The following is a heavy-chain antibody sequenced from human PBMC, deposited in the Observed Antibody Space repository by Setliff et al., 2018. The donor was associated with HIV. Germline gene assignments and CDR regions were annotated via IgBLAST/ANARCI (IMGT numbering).Heavy chain of an antibody. J-gene: IGHJ5*02. D-gene: IGHD6-6*01. CDR1: GASISSGNHY. Sequence: SETLSLTCTVSGASISSGNHYWNWIRQPAGKGLEWIGHFYTSGSTNYNPSLKSRVTISVDTSKNHFSLKLSSVTAADTAVYYCARDPELYSSSSGWFDPWG. CDR2: FYTSGST. V-gene: IGHV4-61*09. CDR3: ARDPELYSSSSGWFDP.